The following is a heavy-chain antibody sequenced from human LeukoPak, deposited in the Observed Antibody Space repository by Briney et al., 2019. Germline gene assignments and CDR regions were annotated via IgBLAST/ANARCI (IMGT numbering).Heavy chain of an antibody. V-gene: IGHV3-30*02. CDR1: GFTFSSYG. D-gene: IGHD6-13*01. Sequence: GGSLRLSCAASGFTFSSYGMHWVRQAPGKGLEWVAFIQYDGINKYYADSVKGRFTISRDNSKNTLYLQMNSLRAEDTAVYYCAKRGEGVSNRWYMNNWFDPWGQGTRVTVSS. CDR3: AKRGEGVSNRWYMNNWFDP. J-gene: IGHJ5*02. CDR2: IQYDGINK.